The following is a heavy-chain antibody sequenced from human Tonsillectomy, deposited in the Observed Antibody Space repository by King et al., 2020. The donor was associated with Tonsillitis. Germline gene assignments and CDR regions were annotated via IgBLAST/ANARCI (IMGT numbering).Heavy chain of an antibody. CDR3: ARVGYYYDSSGHYYEYYYGMDV. D-gene: IGHD3-22*01. CDR1: GFTFSVYS. CDR2: ISSSSSYI. J-gene: IGHJ6*02. V-gene: IGHV3-21*01. Sequence: VQLVESGGGLVKPGGSLRLSCAASGFTFSVYSMNWVRQAPGKGLEWVSSISSSSSYIYYADSVKGRFTISRDNAKNSLYLQMNSLRAEDTAVYYCARVGYYYDSSGHYYEYYYGMDVWGQGTTVTVSS.